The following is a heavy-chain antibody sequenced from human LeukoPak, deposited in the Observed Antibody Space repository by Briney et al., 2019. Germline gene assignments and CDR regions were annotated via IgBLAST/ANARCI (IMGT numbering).Heavy chain of an antibody. CDR3: ARAMVGATWYYFDY. V-gene: IGHV3-7*03. CDR2: IKQDGSEK. D-gene: IGHD1-26*01. Sequence: PPGGSLRLSCAASGFTFSSYAMSWVRQAPGKGLEWVANIKQDGSEKYYVDSVKGRFTISRDNAKNSLYLQMNSLRAEDTAVYYCARAMVGATWYYFDYWGQGTLVTVSS. CDR1: GFTFSSYA. J-gene: IGHJ4*02.